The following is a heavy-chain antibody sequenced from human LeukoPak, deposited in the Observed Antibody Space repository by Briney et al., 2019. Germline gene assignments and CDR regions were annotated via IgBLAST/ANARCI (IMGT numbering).Heavy chain of an antibody. V-gene: IGHV3-21*01. J-gene: IGHJ6*03. CDR2: ISSSSSYI. D-gene: IGHD6-13*01. Sequence: GGSLRLSCAASGFTFSRYGMSWVRQAPGKGLEWVSSISSSSSYIYYADSVKGRFTISRDNAKNSLYLQMNSLRAEDTAVYHCARDQVSAAGTRIYYYYYMDVWGKGTTVTVSS. CDR3: ARDQVSAAGTRIYYYYYMDV. CDR1: GFTFSRYG.